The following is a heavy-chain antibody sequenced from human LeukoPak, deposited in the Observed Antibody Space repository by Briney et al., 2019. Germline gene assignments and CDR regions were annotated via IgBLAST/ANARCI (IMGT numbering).Heavy chain of an antibody. CDR3: ARYCSGDCYFDS. V-gene: IGHV4-39*01. J-gene: IGHJ4*02. CDR1: GGSVSSSNFY. Sequence: PSETLSLTGNVSGGSVSSSNFYGAWIRQPPGRGFEWIGSIYWGGWTYYNSSLKSRVTISLDTSRNQFSLKMTSVIAADTAVYYCARYCSGDCYFDSWGQGTLVTVTS. CDR2: IYWGGWT. D-gene: IGHD2-21*01.